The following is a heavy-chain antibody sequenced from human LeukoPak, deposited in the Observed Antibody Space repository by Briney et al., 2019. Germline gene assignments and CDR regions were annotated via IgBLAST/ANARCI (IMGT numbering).Heavy chain of an antibody. D-gene: IGHD3-22*01. J-gene: IGHJ3*02. CDR3: AREGPGTYYYDSSGYPDAFDI. Sequence: GASVKVSCKASGGTFSSYAISWVRQAPGQGLEWMGGIIPIFGTANYAQKFQGRVTITADESTSTAYMELSSLRSEDAAVYYCAREGPGTYYYDSSGYPDAFDIWGQGTMVTVSS. CDR2: IIPIFGTA. V-gene: IGHV1-69*13. CDR1: GGTFSSYA.